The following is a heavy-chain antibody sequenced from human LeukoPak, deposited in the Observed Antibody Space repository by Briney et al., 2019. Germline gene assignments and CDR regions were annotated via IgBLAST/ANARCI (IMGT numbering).Heavy chain of an antibody. Sequence: ASVKVSCKASGYIFTSYGISWVRQAPGQGLEWMGWISVYNGNTNYAQKLQGRVTMTTDTSTSTAYMELRSLRSDDTAVYYCAREDNGGELSLLADYWGQGTLVTVSS. D-gene: IGHD3-16*02. J-gene: IGHJ4*02. CDR3: AREDNGGELSLLADY. CDR1: GYIFTSYG. CDR2: ISVYNGNT. V-gene: IGHV1-18*04.